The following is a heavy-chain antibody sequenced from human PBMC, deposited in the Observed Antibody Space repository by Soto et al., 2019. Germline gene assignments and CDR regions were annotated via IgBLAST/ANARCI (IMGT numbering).Heavy chain of an antibody. D-gene: IGHD5-18*01. J-gene: IGHJ3*02. CDR3: AKNYHSYGPGKDAFDI. V-gene: IGHV3-30*18. CDR2: ILYDGDKK. Sequence: GGSVRLSCEASGVIFRKYGMQWVRQAPGKGLEWVAIILYDGDKKYYVDSVKGRFTISRDNSKNTLYLQMNSLRAEDTAVYHCAKNYHSYGPGKDAFDIWGQGTMVTVSS. CDR1: GVIFRKYG.